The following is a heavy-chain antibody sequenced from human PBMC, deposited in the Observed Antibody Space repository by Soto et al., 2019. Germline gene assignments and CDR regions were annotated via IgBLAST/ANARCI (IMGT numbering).Heavy chain of an antibody. V-gene: IGHV4-59*01. J-gene: IGHJ5*02. CDR2: IFYSGST. Sequence: QVHLQESGPRLVKPSETLSLTCTVSGGSISNYYWSWIRQPPGRGLEWIGHIFYSGSTNYNPALKSRVTISVETSKSQFSLNLSSVTAADTAVYYCAKDSGYNYGYFRWFDPWGQGTLVTVSS. D-gene: IGHD5-18*01. CDR3: AKDSGYNYGYFRWFDP. CDR1: GGSISNYY.